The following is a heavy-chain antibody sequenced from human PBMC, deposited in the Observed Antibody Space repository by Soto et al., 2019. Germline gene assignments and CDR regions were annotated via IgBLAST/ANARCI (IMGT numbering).Heavy chain of an antibody. Sequence: GGSLRLSCAASGFTFRNYWMSWVRQAPGKGLEWVANINQDGSENYYGDSVKGRFTISRDNAKNSLYLQMNSLRAEDTAAYYCARDYWNLFDFWGQGTLVTVSS. CDR1: GFTFRNYW. CDR3: ARDYWNLFDF. V-gene: IGHV3-7*01. J-gene: IGHJ4*02. D-gene: IGHD1-7*01. CDR2: INQDGSEN.